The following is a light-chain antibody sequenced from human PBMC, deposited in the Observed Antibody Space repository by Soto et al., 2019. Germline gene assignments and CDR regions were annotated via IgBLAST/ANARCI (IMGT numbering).Light chain of an antibody. CDR1: QSVGRNY. CDR2: GAS. Sequence: EIVLTQSPGSLSVSPGEGATLSCRASQSVGRNYLAWYQQKPGQAPRLLIYGASSRATGIPDRFIGSVSGTDFTLTISRLEPEDFAVYYCQQYADSPLTFGGGTKVETK. CDR3: QQYADSPLT. J-gene: IGKJ4*01. V-gene: IGKV3-20*01.